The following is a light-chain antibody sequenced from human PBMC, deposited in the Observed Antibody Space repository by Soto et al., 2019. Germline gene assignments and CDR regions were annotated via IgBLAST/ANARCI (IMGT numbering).Light chain of an antibody. CDR1: QSVSRTY. V-gene: IGKV3-20*01. Sequence: ELVLTQSPGTLSLSPGERATLSCRASQSVSRTYLAWYQQKPGQAPRLLIYDASSRATGIPDRSSGSGSGTDFALTISRLEPDDFAVYYCQEYGTSRTFGQGTRVEIK. CDR3: QEYGTSRT. CDR2: DAS. J-gene: IGKJ1*01.